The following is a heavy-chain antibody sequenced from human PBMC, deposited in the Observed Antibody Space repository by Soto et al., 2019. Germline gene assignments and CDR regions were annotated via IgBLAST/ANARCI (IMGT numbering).Heavy chain of an antibody. D-gene: IGHD6-6*01. J-gene: IGHJ5*02. CDR2: ISSDGRDK. Sequence: QVQLVESGGGVVQPWRSLRLSCAASGFTFSRYAMHWVRQAPGKGLEWVAVISSDGRDKFYADALKGRFTISRDSSENTLNLQMSSLRTEDTAVYYCARSLYSTSSDWFAPWGQGTLVTVSS. V-gene: IGHV3-30*04. CDR1: GFTFSRYA. CDR3: ARSLYSTSSDWFAP.